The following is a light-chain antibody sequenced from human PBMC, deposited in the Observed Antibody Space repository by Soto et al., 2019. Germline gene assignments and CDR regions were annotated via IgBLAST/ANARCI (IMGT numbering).Light chain of an antibody. CDR1: QSVNSN. Sequence: EIVLTQSPATLSVSPGDIATLSFSASQSVNSNLAWYHLKPGQAPRLLIYGASIRAAGIPARFTGSESGTEFTLSISSLQSEDFAVYYCQQYDDWPWTFGHGTKVDIK. J-gene: IGKJ1*01. V-gene: IGKV3-15*01. CDR3: QQYDDWPWT. CDR2: GAS.